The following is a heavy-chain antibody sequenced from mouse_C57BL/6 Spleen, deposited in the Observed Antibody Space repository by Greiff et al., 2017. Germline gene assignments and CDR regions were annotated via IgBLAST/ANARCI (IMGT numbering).Heavy chain of an antibody. CDR1: GYTFTDYY. D-gene: IGHD2-4*01. J-gene: IGHJ2*01. CDR2: INPNNGGT. V-gene: IGHV1-26*01. CDR3: ARPMITRYYFDY. Sequence: EVQLQQSGPELVKPGASVKISCKASGYTFTDYYMNWVKQSHGKSLEWIGDINPNNGGTSYNQKFKGKATLTVDKSSSTAYMELRSLTSEDSAVYYCARPMITRYYFDYWGQGTTLTVSS.